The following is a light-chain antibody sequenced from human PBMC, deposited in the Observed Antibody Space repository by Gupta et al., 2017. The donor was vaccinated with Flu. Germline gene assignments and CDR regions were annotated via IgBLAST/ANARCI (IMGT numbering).Light chain of an antibody. CDR2: ENN. CDR1: SSNIGNNY. CDR3: GTWDSSLSAWV. Sequence: RVTISCSGSSSNIGNNYLSWSQHLPGTGPNLLIYENNKRPSGIPDRFSGSRADTSATLGITGLQTGDEADYYCGTWDSSLSAWVFGGGTKLTVL. V-gene: IGLV1-51*02. J-gene: IGLJ3*02.